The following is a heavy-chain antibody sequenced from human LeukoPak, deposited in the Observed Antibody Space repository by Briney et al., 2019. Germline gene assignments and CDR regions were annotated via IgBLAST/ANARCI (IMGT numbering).Heavy chain of an antibody. V-gene: IGHV3-23*01. CDR3: AKGAEQQLVQGDWFDP. D-gene: IGHD6-13*01. CDR1: GFTFSSYA. J-gene: IGHJ5*02. Sequence: PGGSLRLSCAASGFTFSSYAMSWVRQAPGKGLEWVSAISGSGGSTYYADSVKGRFTISRDNSKNTLYLQVNSLRAEDTAVYYCAKGAEQQLVQGDWFDPWGQGTLVTVSS. CDR2: ISGSGGST.